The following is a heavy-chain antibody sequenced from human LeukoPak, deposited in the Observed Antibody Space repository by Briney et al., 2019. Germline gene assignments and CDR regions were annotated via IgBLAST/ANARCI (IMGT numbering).Heavy chain of an antibody. Sequence: ASVKVSCKAYGYPFTSSDINWVRQAPGRGLEWMGWLNPNSGNTGYARKFQGRVTMTRNTSISTAYMELSSLGSEDTAVYFCASRYGSGSQYFDYWGQGTLVTVSS. J-gene: IGHJ4*02. D-gene: IGHD3-10*01. CDR3: ASRYGSGSQYFDY. V-gene: IGHV1-8*02. CDR2: LNPNSGNT. CDR1: GYPFTSSD.